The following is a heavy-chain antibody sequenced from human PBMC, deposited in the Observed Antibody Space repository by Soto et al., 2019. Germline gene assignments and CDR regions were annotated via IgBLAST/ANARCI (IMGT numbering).Heavy chain of an antibody. CDR3: ATYPWGSSIDY. Sequence: GGSLRLSCAASGFTFSNYEIIWVRQAPGKGLEWVSYISSSGITIYYADSLKGRFTISRDNAKNSLYLRMNSLRAEDTAVYYCATYPWGSSIDYWGQGTLVTVSS. D-gene: IGHD3-16*01. V-gene: IGHV3-48*03. CDR1: GFTFSNYE. CDR2: ISSSGITI. J-gene: IGHJ4*02.